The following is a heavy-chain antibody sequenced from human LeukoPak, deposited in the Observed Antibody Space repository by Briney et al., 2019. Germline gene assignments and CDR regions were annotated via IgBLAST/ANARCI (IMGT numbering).Heavy chain of an antibody. CDR2: ISSSSSYI. D-gene: IGHD3-10*01. CDR3: ARESGRFGSPRYYYGMDV. CDR1: GFTFSSYS. Sequence: GGSLRLSCAASGFTFSSYSMNWVRHAPGKGLEWVSSISSSSSYIYYADSVQGRFTIARDNAKNSLYLQMNSLRAEDTAVYYCARESGRFGSPRYYYGMDVWGQGTTVTVSS. V-gene: IGHV3-21*01. J-gene: IGHJ6*02.